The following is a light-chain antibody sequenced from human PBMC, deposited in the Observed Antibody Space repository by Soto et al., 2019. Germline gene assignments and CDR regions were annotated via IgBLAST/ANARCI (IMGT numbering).Light chain of an antibody. CDR2: GAS. Sequence: EIVLTQSPATLSLSPGEGATLSCRASQSVSSYLAWYQQKAGQAPRLLIYGASNRATGIPDWFSGSGSATDFILTVSRLEPEDFAVYFCQQYNPPLTFGGGTKVDIK. CDR3: QQYNPPLT. J-gene: IGKJ4*01. CDR1: QSVSSY. V-gene: IGKV3-20*01.